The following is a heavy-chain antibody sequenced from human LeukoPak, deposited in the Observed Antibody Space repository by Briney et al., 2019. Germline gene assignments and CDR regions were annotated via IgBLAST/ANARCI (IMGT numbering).Heavy chain of an antibody. D-gene: IGHD6-25*01. Sequence: GGPLSLSCAPSGFSFSDSHMSWIRQASGEGLEWSLYISSSGSKRESADSVKGRFTISRDNSKKSVYLQMNSQRVEDTAVYYCVRREAATSQPFDSWGQGTVVTVSS. CDR3: VRREAATSQPFDS. CDR1: GFSFSDSH. J-gene: IGHJ4*02. V-gene: IGHV3-11*01. CDR2: ISSSGSKR.